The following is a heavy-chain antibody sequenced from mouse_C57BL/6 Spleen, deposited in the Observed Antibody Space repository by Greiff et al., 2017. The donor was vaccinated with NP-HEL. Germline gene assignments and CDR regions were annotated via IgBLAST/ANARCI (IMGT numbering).Heavy chain of an antibody. CDR2: IYPGDGDT. V-gene: IGHV1-80*01. CDR3: AREYYGSSLDYAMDY. CDR1: GYAFSSYW. Sequence: QVQLQQSGAELVKPGASVKISCKASGYAFSSYWMNWVKQRPGKGLEWIGQIYPGDGDTNYNGKFKGKATLTADKSSSTAYMQLSSLTSEDSAVYCCAREYYGSSLDYAMDYWGQGTSVTVSS. J-gene: IGHJ4*01. D-gene: IGHD1-1*01.